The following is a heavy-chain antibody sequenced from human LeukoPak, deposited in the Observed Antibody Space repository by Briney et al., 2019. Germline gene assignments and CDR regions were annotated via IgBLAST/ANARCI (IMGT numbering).Heavy chain of an antibody. CDR3: ARENTMIVVADAFDI. J-gene: IGHJ3*02. Sequence: GGSLRLSCAASGFTFSSYSMNWVRQAPGKGLEWVSSISSSSSYIYYADSVKGRFTISRDNAKNSLYLQMNSLRAEDTAVYYCARENTMIVVADAFDIWGQGTMVPVSS. CDR2: ISSSSSYI. D-gene: IGHD3-22*01. CDR1: GFTFSSYS. V-gene: IGHV3-21*01.